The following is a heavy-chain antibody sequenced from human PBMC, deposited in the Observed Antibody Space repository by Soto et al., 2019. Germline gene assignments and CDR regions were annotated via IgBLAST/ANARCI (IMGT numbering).Heavy chain of an antibody. Sequence: SETLSLTCAVYGGSISGYYWSWIRQPPGKGLEWIGEINHSGSTNYNPSLKSRVTISVDTSKNQFSLKLSSVTAADTAVYYCARGPRIAAAGINYYYYGMDVWGQGTTVTVSS. CDR2: INHSGST. V-gene: IGHV4-34*01. D-gene: IGHD6-13*01. CDR3: ARGPRIAAAGINYYYYGMDV. CDR1: GGSISGYY. J-gene: IGHJ6*02.